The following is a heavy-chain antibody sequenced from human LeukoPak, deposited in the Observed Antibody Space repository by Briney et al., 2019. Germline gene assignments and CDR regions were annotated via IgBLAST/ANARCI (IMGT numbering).Heavy chain of an antibody. CDR1: GFTFRYYA. D-gene: IGHD1-7*01. J-gene: IGHJ4*02. CDR3: AKDATGIPGTTGGLYYLDY. CDR2: VSGSAGNT. V-gene: IGHV3-23*01. Sequence: GGSLRLSCAASGFTFRYYAMSWVRQAPGRGLEWVSTVSGSAGNTYYADSVKGRFTISRDNSKNTLYLQMNSLRAEDTAVYYCAKDATGIPGTTGGLYYLDYWGQGTLVTVSS.